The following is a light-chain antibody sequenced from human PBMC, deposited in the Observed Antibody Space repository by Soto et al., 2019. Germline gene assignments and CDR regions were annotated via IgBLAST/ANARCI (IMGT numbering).Light chain of an antibody. J-gene: IGKJ1*01. CDR2: KVS. Sequence: DVVMTQAPLSLPVTLGQPASISCRSSQSLVSSNGNTFLIWFQQRPGQSPRRLIYKVSNRDSAVPERFTGSGSGTDFTLEISRVEAEDVGVYYCMQATHWPWTFGQGTKVEIK. CDR3: MQATHWPWT. V-gene: IGKV2-30*01. CDR1: QSLVSSNGNTF.